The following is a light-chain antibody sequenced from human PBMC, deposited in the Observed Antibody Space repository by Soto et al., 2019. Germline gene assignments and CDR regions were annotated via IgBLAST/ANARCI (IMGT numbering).Light chain of an antibody. J-gene: IGKJ2*01. Sequence: DIPMTQSPSSLSASVGDRVTITCRASQSISSYLNWYQQKPGKAPKLLIYAASSLQSGVPSRFSGSGSGTDLTLTISSLQPEDFASYYCQQSYSTPDTFGQGTKLEIK. CDR1: QSISSY. V-gene: IGKV1-39*01. CDR2: AAS. CDR3: QQSYSTPDT.